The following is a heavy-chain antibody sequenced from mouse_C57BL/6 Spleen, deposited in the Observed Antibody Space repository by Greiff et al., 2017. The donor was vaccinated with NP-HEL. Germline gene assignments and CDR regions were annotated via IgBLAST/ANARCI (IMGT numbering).Heavy chain of an antibody. Sequence: QVQLQQPGAELVKPGASVKLSCKASGYTFTSYWMHWVKQRPGQGLEWIGDIDPSDSYTNYNQKFKGKATLTVDTSSSPAYMQLSSLTSEDAAVYYCARGRRYYYGSSLYYFDYWGQGTTLTVSS. CDR3: ARGRRYYYGSSLYYFDY. CDR2: IDPSDSYT. CDR1: GYTFTSYW. D-gene: IGHD1-1*01. J-gene: IGHJ2*01. V-gene: IGHV1-50*01.